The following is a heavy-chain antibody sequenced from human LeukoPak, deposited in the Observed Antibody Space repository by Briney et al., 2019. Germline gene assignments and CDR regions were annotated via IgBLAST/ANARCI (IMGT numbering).Heavy chain of an antibody. V-gene: IGHV1-3*01. D-gene: IGHD1-1*01. Sequence: ASVKVSCKASGYTFTSYAMHWVRQAPGQRLEWMGWINAGNGNTKYSQKFQGRVTITRDTSASTAYMELSSLRSEDTAVYYCARGTTGTTFYYYYGMDVWGQGTTVTVSS. CDR3: ARGTTGTTFYYYYGMDV. CDR2: INAGNGNT. J-gene: IGHJ6*02. CDR1: GYTFTSYA.